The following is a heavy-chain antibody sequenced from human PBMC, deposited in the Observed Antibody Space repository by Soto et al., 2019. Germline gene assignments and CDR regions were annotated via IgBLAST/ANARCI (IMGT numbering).Heavy chain of an antibody. V-gene: IGHV4-30-4*01. CDR3: ARDDYGDYGAFDI. J-gene: IGHJ3*02. Sequence: QVQLQESGPGLVKPSQTLSLTCTVSGGSISSGDYYWSWIRQPPGKGLEWSGYIYYSGSTYYNPSIKSRVTISVDTSKNQFSLKLSSVTAADTAVYYCARDDYGDYGAFDIWGQGTMVTVSS. CDR1: GGSISSGDYY. D-gene: IGHD4-17*01. CDR2: IYYSGST.